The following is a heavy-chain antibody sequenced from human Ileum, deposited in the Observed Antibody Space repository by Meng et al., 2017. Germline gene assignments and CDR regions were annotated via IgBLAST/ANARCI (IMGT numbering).Heavy chain of an antibody. CDR2: IKQDGSDK. CDR3: ARGPGWGALDI. D-gene: IGHD6-19*01. Sequence: GESLKISCAASGFTFRDYWMSWVRQTPGKGLEWVALIKQDGSDKKYVDSVKGRFAISRDNARNSLYLQMNSLRAEDTAIYYCARGPGWGALDIWGQGTTVTVSS. V-gene: IGHV3-7*01. J-gene: IGHJ3*02. CDR1: GFTFRDYW.